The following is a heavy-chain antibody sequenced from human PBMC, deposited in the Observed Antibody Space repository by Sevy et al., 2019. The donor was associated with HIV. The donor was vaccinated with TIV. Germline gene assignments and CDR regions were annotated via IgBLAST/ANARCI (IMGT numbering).Heavy chain of an antibody. CDR1: GFTFSNYW. CDR3: ARGRGGGMD. V-gene: IGHV3-74*01. J-gene: IGHJ4*02. D-gene: IGHD3-10*01. CDR2: IKSDGSDT. Sequence: GGSLRLSCAASGFTFSNYWMHWVRQAPGKGLVWVSRIKSDGSDTIYAVSVKGRFTIARDNAKNTLYLQMDSLRAEDTAVYYCARGRGGGMDWGQGTLVTVSS.